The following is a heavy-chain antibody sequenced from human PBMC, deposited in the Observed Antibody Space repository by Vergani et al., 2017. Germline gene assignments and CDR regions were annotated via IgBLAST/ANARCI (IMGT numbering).Heavy chain of an antibody. CDR3: ARQGQWLDADY. Sequence: QLQLQESDPGLVKPSETLSLTCTVSGGSIRSTFYYWGWIRQPPGKGLEWIGTIYYSGSTYYNPSLKSRVTISVDVSKNQFSLRLTSVIAADTAFYYCARQGQWLDADYWGQGTLVTVSS. CDR2: IYYSGST. CDR1: GGSIRSTFYY. D-gene: IGHD6-19*01. V-gene: IGHV4-39*01. J-gene: IGHJ4*02.